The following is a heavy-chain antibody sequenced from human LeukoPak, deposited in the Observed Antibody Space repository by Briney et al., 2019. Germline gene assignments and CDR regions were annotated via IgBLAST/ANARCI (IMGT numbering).Heavy chain of an antibody. D-gene: IGHD6-13*01. CDR2: VYYSGST. CDR1: GGSISTSSYY. Sequence: SETLSLTCSVSGGSISTSSYYWGWIRQPPGKGLEWIGIVYYSGSTYYNPSLKSRVTMSVDTSKNQFSLKLPSVTAADTAVYYCARRGGAAAGTYFDYWGQGTLVTVSS. J-gene: IGHJ4*02. CDR3: ARRGGAAAGTYFDY. V-gene: IGHV4-39*01.